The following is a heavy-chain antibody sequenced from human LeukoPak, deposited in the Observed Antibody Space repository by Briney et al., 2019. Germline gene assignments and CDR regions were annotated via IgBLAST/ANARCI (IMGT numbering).Heavy chain of an antibody. Sequence: SETLSLTCSVDGGSLSGYYWSWSRQTPGKGLELIGEINHSGSTTYYPSFKNRVTISVDTSKNQFSLKLSSVTAADRALYYCARQTTSGYLDYWGQGTLVTVS. CDR1: GGSLSGYY. CDR2: INHSGST. V-gene: IGHV4-34*01. D-gene: IGHD3-22*01. J-gene: IGHJ4*02. CDR3: ARQTTSGYLDY.